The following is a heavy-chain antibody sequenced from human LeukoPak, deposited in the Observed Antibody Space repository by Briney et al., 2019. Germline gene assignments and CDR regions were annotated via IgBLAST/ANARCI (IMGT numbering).Heavy chain of an antibody. J-gene: IGHJ4*02. CDR2: IKEAGGEK. V-gene: IGHV3-7*04. CDR1: GFTFSNYW. CDR3: ARGGGMRSWYDFDS. Sequence: GGSLRLSCAASGFTFSNYWMSWVRQAPGKGLEFMANIKEAGGEKYYVDSVKGRFTISRDNDKNSVHLQMNNLRAEDTAVYYCARGGGMRSWYDFDSWGPGILVTVSS. D-gene: IGHD6-13*01.